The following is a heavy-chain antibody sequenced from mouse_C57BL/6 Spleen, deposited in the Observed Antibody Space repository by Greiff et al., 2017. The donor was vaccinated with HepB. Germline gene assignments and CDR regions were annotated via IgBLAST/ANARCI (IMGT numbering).Heavy chain of an antibody. CDR3: ARYDGYYDD. Sequence: VMLVESGAELARPGASVKLSCKASGYTFTSYGISWVKQRTGQGLEWIGEIYPRSGNTYYNEKFKGKATLTADKSSSTAYLELRSLTSEDSAVYVCARYDGYYDDWGQGTTLTVSS. J-gene: IGHJ2*01. CDR2: IYPRSGNT. D-gene: IGHD2-3*01. V-gene: IGHV1-81*01. CDR1: GYTFTSYG.